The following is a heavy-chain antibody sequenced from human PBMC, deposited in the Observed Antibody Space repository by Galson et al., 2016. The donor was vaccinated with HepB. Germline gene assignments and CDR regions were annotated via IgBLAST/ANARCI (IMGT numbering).Heavy chain of an antibody. Sequence: SLRLSCAASGFTFGDHAMTWVRQAPGKGLEWVGFIRSKAYGGTTEYAASVEDRFTISRDDSKSIAYLQINSLKAEDTAVYYCTRDNSYYFDYWGQGTPVTVSS. V-gene: IGHV3-49*04. CDR2: IRSKAYGGTT. J-gene: IGHJ4*02. CDR1: GFTFGDHA. CDR3: TRDNSYYFDY.